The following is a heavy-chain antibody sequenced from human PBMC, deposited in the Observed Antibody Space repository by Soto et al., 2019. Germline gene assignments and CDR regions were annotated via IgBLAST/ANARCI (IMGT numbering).Heavy chain of an antibody. J-gene: IGHJ3*02. V-gene: IGHV3-21*01. CDR1: GFTFSSYS. Sequence: GGSLRVSCAASGFTFSSYSMNWGRQAPGKGLEWVSSISSSSSYIYYADSVKGRFTISRDNAKNSLYLQMNSLRAEDTAVYYCARDKWAYGGTAFDIWGQGTMVTVSS. CDR2: ISSSSSYI. CDR3: ARDKWAYGGTAFDI. D-gene: IGHD2-15*01.